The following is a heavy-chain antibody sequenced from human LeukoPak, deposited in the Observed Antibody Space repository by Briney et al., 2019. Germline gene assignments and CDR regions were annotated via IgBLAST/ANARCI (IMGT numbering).Heavy chain of an antibody. J-gene: IGHJ5*02. D-gene: IGHD2-15*01. V-gene: IGHV1-8*01. CDR1: GYTFTSDD. CDR3: ASRAYCSGGSCYLPMGWFDP. CDR2: MNPNSGNT. Sequence: ASVKVSCKASGYTFTSDDINWVRQATGQGLEWRGWMNPNSGNTGYAQKFQGRVTMTRNTSISTAYMELSSLRSEDTAVYYCASRAYCSGGSCYLPMGWFDPWGQGTLVTVSS.